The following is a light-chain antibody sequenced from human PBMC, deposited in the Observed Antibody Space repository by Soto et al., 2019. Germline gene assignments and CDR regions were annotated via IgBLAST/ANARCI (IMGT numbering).Light chain of an antibody. V-gene: IGKV1-5*03. CDR1: VSVNRW. J-gene: IGKJ1*01. CDR3: QQHNAYSQA. Sequence: DIRMTQSPSTLSASIGDRVTITCRASVSVNRWLAWYQQKPGKTPKLLIYQASTLESGVPSRFSCGGSGTEFTLTISSLQPDDFATYYCQQHNAYSQAFGQGTKVEIK. CDR2: QAS.